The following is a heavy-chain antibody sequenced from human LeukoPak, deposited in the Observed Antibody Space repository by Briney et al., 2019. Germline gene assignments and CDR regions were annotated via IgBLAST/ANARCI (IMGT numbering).Heavy chain of an antibody. Sequence: ASVKVSCKASGYTFTSYGISWVRQAPGQGLEWMGRISAYNGNTNYAQKLQGRVTMTTDTSTSTAYMELRSLRSDDTAVYYCARDWGCSSTSCYTGAFDIWGQGTMVTVSS. CDR1: GYTFTSYG. CDR3: ARDWGCSSTSCYTGAFDI. J-gene: IGHJ3*02. CDR2: ISAYNGNT. V-gene: IGHV1-18*01. D-gene: IGHD2-2*02.